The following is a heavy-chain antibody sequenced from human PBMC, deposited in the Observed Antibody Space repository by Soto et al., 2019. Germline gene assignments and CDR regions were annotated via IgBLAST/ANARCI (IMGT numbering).Heavy chain of an antibody. CDR2: IYYSGST. V-gene: IGHV4-39*01. CDR1: GRSISTRSYY. J-gene: IGHJ5*02. CDR3: ARVLVVVAATAMGNWFDP. D-gene: IGHD2-15*01. Sequence: PSETLSLTYTISGRSISTRSYYWGWTRQPPGKGLELIGIIYYSGSTYYNPSLKSRVTISVDTSKNQFSLKLSSVTAADTAVYYCARVLVVVAATAMGNWFDPWGQGTLVTVS.